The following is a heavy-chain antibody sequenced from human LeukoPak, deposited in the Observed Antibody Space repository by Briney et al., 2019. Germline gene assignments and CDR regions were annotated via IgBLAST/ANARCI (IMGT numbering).Heavy chain of an antibody. D-gene: IGHD4-17*01. J-gene: IGHJ4*02. V-gene: IGHV3-30*02. Sequence: PGGSLRLSCAASGFTFNNYDMHWVRQGPGMGLEWVAFIRYDGSNECYADSVKGRFTISRDNAKNSLYLQMNSLRAEDTAVYYCARDWGGYGDYGAHFDYWGQGTLVTVSS. CDR2: IRYDGSNE. CDR3: ARDWGGYGDYGAHFDY. CDR1: GFTFNNYD.